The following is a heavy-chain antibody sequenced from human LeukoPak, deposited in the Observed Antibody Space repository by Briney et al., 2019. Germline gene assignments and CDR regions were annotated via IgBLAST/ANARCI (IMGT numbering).Heavy chain of an antibody. Sequence: GGSLRLSCAASGFTFSGYWMHWVRQGPEKGLELVSRIDNDGNGIIYADSVKGRFTTPRDNAKNTLYLQLNSLRADDTAVYYCARNQRRLDYWGQGALVTVSS. CDR3: ARNQRRLDY. J-gene: IGHJ4*02. D-gene: IGHD1-14*01. CDR1: GFTFSGYW. CDR2: IDNDGNGI. V-gene: IGHV3-74*01.